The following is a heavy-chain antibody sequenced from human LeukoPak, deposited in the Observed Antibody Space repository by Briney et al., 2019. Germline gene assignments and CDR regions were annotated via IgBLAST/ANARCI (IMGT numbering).Heavy chain of an antibody. CDR2: IKQDGSEK. CDR1: GFTFSSYW. J-gene: IGHJ4*02. D-gene: IGHD2-2*01. Sequence: GGSLRLSCAASGFTFSSYWMNWVRQAPGKGLEWVANIKQDGSEKYYVDSVKGRFTISRDNAKNSLYLQMNSLRAEDTAVYYCARGSSRSTSCYGNYWGQGTLVTVSS. CDR3: ARGSSRSTSCYGNY. V-gene: IGHV3-7*01.